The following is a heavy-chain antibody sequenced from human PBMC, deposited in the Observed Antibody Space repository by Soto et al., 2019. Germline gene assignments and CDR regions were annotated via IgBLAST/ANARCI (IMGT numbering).Heavy chain of an antibody. J-gene: IGHJ4*02. CDR1: GFTFSSYA. D-gene: IGHD6-13*01. V-gene: IGHV3-23*01. CDR3: ARRSSSWYFDF. CDR2: ISGSDGST. Sequence: GGSLRLSCAASGFTFSSYAMSWVRQAPGKGLEWVSVISGSDGSTYYADSVKGRFTISRDNSKNTLNLQMNSLRAEDTAVYYCARRSSSWYFDFWGQGIRVTVSS.